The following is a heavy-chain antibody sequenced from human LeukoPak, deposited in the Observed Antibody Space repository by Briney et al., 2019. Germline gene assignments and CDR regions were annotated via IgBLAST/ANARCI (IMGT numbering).Heavy chain of an antibody. CDR3: ARVYPTGYFYYMDV. CDR2: ISNSARTI. Sequence: GGSLRLSCAASGFTFSNFEMNWVRQAPGKGLEWVSYISNSARTIFYADSVKGRFTISRDNAKKSLYLQTNSLRVEDTAVYYCARVYPTGYFYYMDVWGIGATVTVS. V-gene: IGHV3-48*03. D-gene: IGHD1-1*01. J-gene: IGHJ6*03. CDR1: GFTFSNFE.